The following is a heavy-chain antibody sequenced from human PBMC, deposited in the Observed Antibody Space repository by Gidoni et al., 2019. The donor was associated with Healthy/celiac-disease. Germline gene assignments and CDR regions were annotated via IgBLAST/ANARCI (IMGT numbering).Heavy chain of an antibody. Sequence: QVQLVESGGGVVQPGRSLRLSCAASGFTFRSYGMHWVRQAPGKGLEWVAVISYDGSNKYYADSVKGRFTISRDNSKNTLYLQMNSLRAEDTAVYYCAKDWHPGGQYNGNDGGFGYWGQGTLVTVSS. D-gene: IGHD1-1*01. CDR1: GFTFRSYG. CDR2: ISYDGSNK. J-gene: IGHJ4*02. V-gene: IGHV3-30*18. CDR3: AKDWHPGGQYNGNDGGFGY.